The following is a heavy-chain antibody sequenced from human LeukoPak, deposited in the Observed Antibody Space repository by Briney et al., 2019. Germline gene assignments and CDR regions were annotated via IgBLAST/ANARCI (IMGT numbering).Heavy chain of an antibody. CDR2: INPNSGGI. D-gene: IGHD5-24*01. Sequence: GASVKVSCKASGYSFTGHYMHWVRQAPGQGLEWMGWINPNSGGINYAQKFQGRVTMTRETSISTAYMELSRLRSDDTAVYYCARDRGHRWLPLGDFRGQGTLVTVSS. J-gene: IGHJ4*02. CDR3: ARDRGHRWLPLGDF. V-gene: IGHV1-2*02. CDR1: GYSFTGHY.